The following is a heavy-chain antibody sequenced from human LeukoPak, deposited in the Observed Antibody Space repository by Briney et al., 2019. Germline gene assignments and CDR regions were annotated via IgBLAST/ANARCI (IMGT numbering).Heavy chain of an antibody. CDR3: ARDMRRDGYTVQGY. CDR1: GDTFTGYY. J-gene: IGHJ4*02. V-gene: IGHV1-2*06. D-gene: IGHD5-24*01. CDR2: INPNSGGT. Sequence: ASVKVSCKASGDTFTGYYMHWVRQAPGQGLEWMGRINPNSGGTNYAQKFQGRVTMTRDTSISTAYMELSRLRSDDTAVYYCARDMRRDGYTVQGYWGQGTLVTVSS.